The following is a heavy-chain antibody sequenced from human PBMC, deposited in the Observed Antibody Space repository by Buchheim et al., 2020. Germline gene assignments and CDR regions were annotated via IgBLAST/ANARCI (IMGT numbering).Heavy chain of an antibody. D-gene: IGHD5-12*01. Sequence: EVQLVESGGGLVQPGGSLRLSCAASGFTVSSKYMSWVRQAPGKGLEWVSAIYSGGSTYYTDSVKGRFTTSRDNSKNTLYLQMNSLRAEDTAVYYCARDRGYSGYDPFDYWGQGTL. CDR1: GFTVSSKY. V-gene: IGHV3-66*01. CDR3: ARDRGYSGYDPFDY. CDR2: IYSGGST. J-gene: IGHJ4*02.